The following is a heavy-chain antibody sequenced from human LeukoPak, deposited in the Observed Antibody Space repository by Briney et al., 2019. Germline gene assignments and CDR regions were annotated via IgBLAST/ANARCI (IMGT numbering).Heavy chain of an antibody. CDR2: ISYDGSNK. CDR3: ARGRRGRWLPFDY. V-gene: IGHV3-30*19. D-gene: IGHD5-24*01. J-gene: IGHJ4*02. CDR1: GFTFSSYG. Sequence: GRSLRLSCAASGFTFSSYGMHWVRQAPGKGLEWVAVISYDGSNKYYADSVKGRFTISRDNSKNTLYLQMNSLRAEDTAVYYCARGRRGRWLPFDYWGQGTLVTVSS.